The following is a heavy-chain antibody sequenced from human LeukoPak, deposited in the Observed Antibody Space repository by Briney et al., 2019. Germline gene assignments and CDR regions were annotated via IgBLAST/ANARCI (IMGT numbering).Heavy chain of an antibody. J-gene: IGHJ6*02. CDR2: ISYSGRT. CDR3: ARSSGSGSRNYYYPLDV. V-gene: IGHV4-39*07. CDR1: GGSITSSSYY. D-gene: IGHD3-10*01. Sequence: SETLSLTCTVSGGSITSSSYYGGWIRQPPGKGLEWLGSISYSGRTYYNPSFKSRVTISLDTSQNQISLNLTSVTAADTAVYYCARSSGSGSRNYYYPLDVWGQGTTVTVSS.